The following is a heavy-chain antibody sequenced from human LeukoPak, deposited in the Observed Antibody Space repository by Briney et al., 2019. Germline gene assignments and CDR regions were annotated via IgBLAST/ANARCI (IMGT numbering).Heavy chain of an antibody. CDR3: ARETTVTPDTHYVPVYYYYGMDV. Sequence: SETLSLTCTVSGGSISSSSYYWGCIRQPPGKGLECIGSIYYSGSTYYNPSLKSRVTISVDTSKNQFSLKLSSVTAADTAVYYCARETTVTPDTHYVPVYYYYGMDVWGQGTTVTVSS. V-gene: IGHV4-39*07. J-gene: IGHJ6*02. D-gene: IGHD4-17*01. CDR2: IYYSGST. CDR1: GGSISSSSYY.